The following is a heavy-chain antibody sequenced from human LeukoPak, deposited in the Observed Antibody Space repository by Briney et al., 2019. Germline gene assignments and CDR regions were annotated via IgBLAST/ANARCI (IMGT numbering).Heavy chain of an antibody. D-gene: IGHD3-10*01. J-gene: IGHJ6*03. CDR3: AKDAYYSSFEYYYYYMDV. CDR2: ISGSGGST. Sequence: GGSLRLSCAASGFSFDIYAMSWVRQAPGKGLEWVSPISGSGGSTYYADSVKGRFTVSRDNSKNTLYLQMNSLRAEDTAVYYCAKDAYYSSFEYYYYYMDVWGKGTTVTVSS. CDR1: GFSFDIYA. V-gene: IGHV3-23*01.